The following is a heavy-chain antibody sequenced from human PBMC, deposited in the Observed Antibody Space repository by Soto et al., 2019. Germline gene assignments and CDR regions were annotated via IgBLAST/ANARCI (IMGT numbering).Heavy chain of an antibody. V-gene: IGHV3-33*01. Sequence: QVQLVESGGGVVQPGRSLSLSCAASGFTFSNYAIHWVRQAPGKGLEWVSVIWSDGSNKYYTDSVKGRFTISRDNSKNTVHLQMSSLRAEDTAVYYCARDQTGSYPYDWGDPWGQGTLVTVSS. CDR2: IWSDGSNK. D-gene: IGHD1-26*01. CDR1: GFTFSNYA. J-gene: IGHJ5*02. CDR3: ARDQTGSYPYDWGDP.